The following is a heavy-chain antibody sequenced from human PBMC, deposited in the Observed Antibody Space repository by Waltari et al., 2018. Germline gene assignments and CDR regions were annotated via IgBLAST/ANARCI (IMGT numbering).Heavy chain of an antibody. J-gene: IGHJ3*01. V-gene: IGHV1-2*06. CDR1: GYTFTAYH. CDR3: ASNRDMLT. D-gene: IGHD3-16*01. CDR2: INPNTGGK. Sequence: QVQLVQSGAAVKKPGASVKVSCRASGYTFTAYHMHWVRQAPGQGLEWMGRINPNTGGKTYAQKFGGRVTMTRDTAISTAYMELHSLTTEDTAVYFCASNRDMLTWGQGTMVIVSS.